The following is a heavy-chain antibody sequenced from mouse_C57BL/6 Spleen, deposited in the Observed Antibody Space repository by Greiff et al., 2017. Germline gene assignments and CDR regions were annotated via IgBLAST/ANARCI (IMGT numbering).Heavy chain of an antibody. CDR3: ARNWDGYFDV. CDR2: IDPSDSYT. J-gene: IGHJ1*03. Sequence: QQPGQGLEWIGEIDPSDSYTNYNQKFKGKATLTVDTSSSTAYMQLSSLTSEDSAVYYCARNWDGYFDVWGTGTTVTVSS. V-gene: IGHV1-50*01. D-gene: IGHD4-1*01.